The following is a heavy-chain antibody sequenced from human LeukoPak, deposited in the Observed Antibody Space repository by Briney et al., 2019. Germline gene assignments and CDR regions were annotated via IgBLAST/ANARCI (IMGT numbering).Heavy chain of an antibody. CDR3: ANPLVVSWSPFDY. CDR1: GFTFSSYG. V-gene: IGHV3-30*18. Sequence: AGSLRLSCAASGFTFSSYGMHWVRQPPGKGLEWVGVISYVGSNKYYANSVKGRFTISRDNCKNTLYLQMNSLRAEDTAVYYCANPLVVSWSPFDYWGQGTLVTVSS. D-gene: IGHD3-9*01. CDR2: ISYVGSNK. J-gene: IGHJ4*02.